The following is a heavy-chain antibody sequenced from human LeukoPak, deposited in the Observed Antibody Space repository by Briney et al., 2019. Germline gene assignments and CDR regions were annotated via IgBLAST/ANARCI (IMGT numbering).Heavy chain of an antibody. CDR2: VNPSGGST. D-gene: IGHD2-2*02. V-gene: IGHV1-46*01. CDR3: ARGYCSGTSCYTLDYYYYYYMDV. CDR1: GYTFPRFY. J-gene: IGHJ6*03. Sequence: ASVKVSCKASGYTFPRFYMHWVRQAPGQGLEWMGIVNPSGGSTTYAQKFQGRVTMTRDMSTSTVYMELSSLRSEDTAVYYCARGYCSGTSCYTLDYYYYYYMDVWGKGTTVTVSS.